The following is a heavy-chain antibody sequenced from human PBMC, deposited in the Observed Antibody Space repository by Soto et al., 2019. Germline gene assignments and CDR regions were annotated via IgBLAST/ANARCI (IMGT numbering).Heavy chain of an antibody. CDR3: ASASLSIVVVEGLWFDY. J-gene: IGHJ4*02. D-gene: IGHD3-22*01. Sequence: QVQLVQSGAEVKKPGASVKVSCKVSGYTLTELSMHWVRQAPGKGLEWMGGFDPEDGETIYAQKFQGRVTMTEVTSTDTAYMELSSLRSEDTAVYSCASASLSIVVVEGLWFDYWGQGTLVTVSS. CDR2: FDPEDGET. V-gene: IGHV1-24*01. CDR1: GYTLTELS.